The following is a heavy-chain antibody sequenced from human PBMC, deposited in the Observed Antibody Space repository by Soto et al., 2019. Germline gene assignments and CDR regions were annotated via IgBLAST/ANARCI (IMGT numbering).Heavy chain of an antibody. V-gene: IGHV4-4*02. Sequence: QVQLQESGPGLVKPSGTLSLTCVVSSGSISSSYWWSWVRQPPGEGLEWIGEIYHSGSTNYNPSLKSRVTISVDKSKNQFSLKLSSVTAADTAVYYCARSGMDLDYFYMDVWGKGTTVTVSS. CDR2: IYHSGST. CDR3: ARSGMDLDYFYMDV. CDR1: SGSISSSYW. J-gene: IGHJ6*03.